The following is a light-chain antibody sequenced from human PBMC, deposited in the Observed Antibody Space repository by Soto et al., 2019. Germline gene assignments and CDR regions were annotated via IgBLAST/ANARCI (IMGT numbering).Light chain of an antibody. J-gene: IGKJ2*01. V-gene: IGKV1-5*01. CDR3: QQYNSYPYT. CDR1: QSISSW. CDR2: DAS. Sequence: DIQMTQSPSTLSASVGDRVTITCRASQSISSWLAWYQQKPGKAPKLLIYDASSSESGVPSRVSGSGSGTEFARTVSSLQPDDFAAYYCQQYNSYPYTFGQGTKLEIK.